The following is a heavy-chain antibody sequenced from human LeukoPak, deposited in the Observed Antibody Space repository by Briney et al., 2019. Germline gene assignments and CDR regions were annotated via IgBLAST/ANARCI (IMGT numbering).Heavy chain of an antibody. D-gene: IGHD2-15*01. CDR3: ARGSDCSGGTCYYYFDY. Sequence: GGSLRLSCEASGFTLDDYGMSWVRQVSGKGLEWVSGINWNGGSTGYADSVKGRFTISRDNAKNSLYLQMNSLRAEDTALYYCARGSDCSGGTCYYYFDYWGQGTLVTVSS. V-gene: IGHV3-20*04. CDR2: INWNGGST. J-gene: IGHJ4*02. CDR1: GFTLDDYG.